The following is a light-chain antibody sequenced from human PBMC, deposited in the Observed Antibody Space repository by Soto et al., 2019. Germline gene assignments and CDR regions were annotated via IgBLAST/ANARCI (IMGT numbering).Light chain of an antibody. CDR1: SSNIGAGYD. Sequence: QAVVTQPPSVSGAPGQRVTISCAGSSSNIGAGYDVYWYQHLPRTAPKLLIYGNNNRPSRVPDRFSGSKSGTSASLAITGLRAEDEALYYCQSYDTSLTAPYVFGTGTKVTVL. J-gene: IGLJ1*01. V-gene: IGLV1-40*01. CDR2: GNN. CDR3: QSYDTSLTAPYV.